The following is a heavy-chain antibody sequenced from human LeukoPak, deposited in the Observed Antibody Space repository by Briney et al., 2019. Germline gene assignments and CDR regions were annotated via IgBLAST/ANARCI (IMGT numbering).Heavy chain of an antibody. CDR2: IKQDGSEK. CDR1: GFTVSSNY. CDR3: ARDARVQLWLGGEFDY. J-gene: IGHJ4*02. V-gene: IGHV3-7*01. D-gene: IGHD5-18*01. Sequence: GGSLRLSCAASGFTVSSNYMSWVRQAPGKGLEWVANIKQDGSEKYYVDSVKGRFTISRDNAKNSLYLQMNSLRAEDTAVYYCARDARVQLWLGGEFDYWGQGTLVTVSS.